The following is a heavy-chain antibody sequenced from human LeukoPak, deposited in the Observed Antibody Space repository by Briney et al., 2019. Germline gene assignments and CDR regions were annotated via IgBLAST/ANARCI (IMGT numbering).Heavy chain of an antibody. V-gene: IGHV3-21*01. Sequence: GGSLRLSCAASGFTFSSYSVNWVRQAPGKGLEWVSSISSSSSYIYYADSVKGRFTISRDNAKNSLYLQMNSLRAEDTAVYYCARDTTYYYGSGSDYWGQGTLVTVSS. CDR3: ARDTTYYYGSGSDY. D-gene: IGHD3-10*01. CDR1: GFTFSSYS. J-gene: IGHJ4*02. CDR2: ISSSSSYI.